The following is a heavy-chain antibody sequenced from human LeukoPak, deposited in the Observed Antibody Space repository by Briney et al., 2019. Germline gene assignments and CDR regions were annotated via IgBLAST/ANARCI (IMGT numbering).Heavy chain of an antibody. V-gene: IGHV3-21*01. CDR2: ISIISSYI. D-gene: IGHD6-13*01. CDR1: GFTFSTYN. Sequence: GGSLRLSCAASGFTFSTYNMNWVRQAPGKGLEWVSSISIISSYIYYADSVKGRFTIFGDNAKNSLYLQMNSLRAEDTAVYYCARAEAAGGAFDYWGQGTLVTVSS. CDR3: ARAEAAGGAFDY. J-gene: IGHJ4*02.